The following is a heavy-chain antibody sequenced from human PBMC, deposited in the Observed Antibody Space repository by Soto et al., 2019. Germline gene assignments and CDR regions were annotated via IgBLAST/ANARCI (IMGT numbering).Heavy chain of an antibody. CDR3: AREGYCSGGSCHPFDY. CDR1: GGSISSGGYY. D-gene: IGHD2-15*01. CDR2: IYYSGST. V-gene: IGHV4-31*03. J-gene: IGHJ4*02. Sequence: QVQLQESGPGLVKPSQTLSLTCTVSGGSISSGGYYWSWIRQHPGKGLEWIGYIYYSGSTYYNPSLKSRVTISVDTSKNQFSLKLSSVTAADTAVYYCAREGYCSGGSCHPFDYWGRGTLVTVSS.